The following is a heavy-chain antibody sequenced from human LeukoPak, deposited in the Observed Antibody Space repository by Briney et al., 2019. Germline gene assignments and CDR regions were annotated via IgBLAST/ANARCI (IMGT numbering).Heavy chain of an antibody. CDR2: ISAYNGNT. J-gene: IGHJ6*03. CDR1: GYTFTSYG. V-gene: IGHV1-18*01. D-gene: IGHD4-17*01. Sequence: ASVKVSCKASGYTFTSYGISWVRQAPGQGLEWMGWISAYNGNTNYAQKLQGRVTMTTDTSTSTAYMELSRLRSDDTAVYYCARDLPTVTTHHYYYYMDVWGKGTTVTISS. CDR3: ARDLPTVTTHHYYYYMDV.